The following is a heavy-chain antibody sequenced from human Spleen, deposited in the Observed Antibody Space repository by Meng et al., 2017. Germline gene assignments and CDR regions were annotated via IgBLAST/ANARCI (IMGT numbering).Heavy chain of an antibody. J-gene: IGHJ4*02. Sequence: QVQLQQWGAGLLKPSETLSLTCAVYGGSFSGYYWSWIRQPPGKGLEWIGEISHTGTTNYNPSLKSRVSISVDTSKNQFPLNLNSMTAADTAVYYCAGFDHIPRRNYFDYWGQGTLVTVSS. CDR1: GGSFSGYY. D-gene: IGHD2-21*01. CDR2: ISHTGTT. CDR3: AGFDHIPRRNYFDY. V-gene: IGHV4-34*01.